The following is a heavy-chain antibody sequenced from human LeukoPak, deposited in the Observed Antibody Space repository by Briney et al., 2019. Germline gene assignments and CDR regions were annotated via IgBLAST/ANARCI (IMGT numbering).Heavy chain of an antibody. D-gene: IGHD3-10*01. Sequence: PGGSLRLSCVASGFTFNNYVMSWVRQAPGKGLEWVSVISNSGGSTYYADSVKGRFTISRDNSKNTLYLQMNSLRAEDTAVYYCARLNQLLLWFGELSPHFDYWGQGTLVTVSS. CDR2: ISNSGGST. CDR3: ARLNQLLLWFGELSPHFDY. J-gene: IGHJ4*02. CDR1: GFTFNNYV. V-gene: IGHV3-23*01.